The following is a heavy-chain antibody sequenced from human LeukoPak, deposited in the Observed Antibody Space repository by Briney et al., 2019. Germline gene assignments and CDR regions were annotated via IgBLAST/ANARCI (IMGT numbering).Heavy chain of an antibody. Sequence: PGRSRRLSCASSGFTFSIYAITCVRQAPGKGREWVSTVIDNGGLTYYADSVKGRFTISRDNSKGALYLKMNSLRVEDTAVYYCARGTSSRHALDIWGQGTMVTVSS. CDR1: GFTFSIYA. CDR2: VIDNGGLT. CDR3: ARGTSSRHALDI. J-gene: IGHJ3*02. V-gene: IGHV3-23*01. D-gene: IGHD3-16*01.